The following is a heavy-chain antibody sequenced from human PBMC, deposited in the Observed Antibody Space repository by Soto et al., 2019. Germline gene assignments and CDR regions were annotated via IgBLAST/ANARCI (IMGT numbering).Heavy chain of an antibody. D-gene: IGHD4-17*01. CDR3: ARAHYGDYGYGMDV. Sequence: QLQLPESGSGLVKASQTLSLTCAVSGGSISSGGYSWSWIRQPPGKGLEWIGYIYHGGYTYYNPSLKSRVTISVDRSKNQFSLKLSSVTAADTAVYYCARAHYGDYGYGMDVWGQGTTVTVSS. J-gene: IGHJ6*02. CDR2: IYHGGYT. V-gene: IGHV4-30-2*01. CDR1: GGSISSGGYS.